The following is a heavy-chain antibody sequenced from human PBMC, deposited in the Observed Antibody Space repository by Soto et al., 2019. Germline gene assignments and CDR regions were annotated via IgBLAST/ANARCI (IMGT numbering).Heavy chain of an antibody. CDR2: IYYSGST. D-gene: IGHD6-13*01. Sequence: QVQLQESGPGLVKPSQTLSLTCSVSGGSISSGGYYWSWIRQHPGKGLEWIGYIYYSGSTYYNPSLKSRVTISVDTSKNQFSLKVSSVTAADTAVYYCARDRAEAGSFFDYWGQGTLVTVSS. V-gene: IGHV4-31*03. J-gene: IGHJ4*02. CDR1: GGSISSGGYY. CDR3: ARDRAEAGSFFDY.